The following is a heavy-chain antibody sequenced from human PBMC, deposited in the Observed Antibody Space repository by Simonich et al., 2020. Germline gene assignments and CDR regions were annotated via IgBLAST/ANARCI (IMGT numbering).Heavy chain of an antibody. CDR3: ARSTTGTTAFDI. J-gene: IGHJ3*02. D-gene: IGHD1-1*01. CDR1: GYTFTCYG. CDR2: ISAYNGNT. V-gene: IGHV1-18*01. Sequence: QVQLVQSGAEVKKPGASVQVSCKASGYTFTCYGISWVRQAPGPGLEWMGWISAYNGNTNYAQKRQGRVTMTTDTSTSTAYMELRSLRSDDTAVYYCARSTTGTTAFDIWGQGTMVTVSS.